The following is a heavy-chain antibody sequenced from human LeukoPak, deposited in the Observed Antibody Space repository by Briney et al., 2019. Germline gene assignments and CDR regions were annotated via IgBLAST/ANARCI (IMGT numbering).Heavy chain of an antibody. CDR2: ISSSSSYI. D-gene: IGHD3-22*01. CDR3: ARGGERGLYDSSGYFDY. J-gene: IGHJ4*02. Sequence: GGSLRLSCAASGFTSSRYSMNWVRQAPGRGLGWVSSISSSSSYIYYVDSVKVRFTNSRDNAKNSLYLQMNNLRAEDTAVYYCARGGERGLYDSSGYFDYWGQGTLVTVSS. V-gene: IGHV3-21*01. CDR1: GFTSSRYS.